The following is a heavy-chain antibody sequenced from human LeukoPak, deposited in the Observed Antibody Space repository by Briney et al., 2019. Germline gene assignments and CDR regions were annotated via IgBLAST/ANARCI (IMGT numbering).Heavy chain of an antibody. CDR1: GYTFTGYY. J-gene: IGHJ4*02. D-gene: IGHD2-15*01. Sequence: GASVKVSCKASGYTFTGYYMHWVRQAPGQGLEWMGWINPNSGGTNYAQKFQGRVTMTRDTSISTAYMELSRLRSDDTAVYYCARDGCSGGSCSPNDYWGQGTLVTVSS. V-gene: IGHV1-2*02. CDR2: INPNSGGT. CDR3: ARDGCSGGSCSPNDY.